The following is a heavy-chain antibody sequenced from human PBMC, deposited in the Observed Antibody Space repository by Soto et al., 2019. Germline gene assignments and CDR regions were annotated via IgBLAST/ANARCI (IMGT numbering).Heavy chain of an antibody. Sequence: GGSLRLSCAASGFTFSSYGMHWVRQAPGKGLEWVAVISYDGSNKYYADSVKGRFTISRDNSKNTLYLQMNSLRAEDTAVYYCARDGEYSSGWYILYYFDYWGQGTLVTVSS. J-gene: IGHJ4*02. CDR2: ISYDGSNK. D-gene: IGHD6-19*01. CDR1: GFTFSSYG. CDR3: ARDGEYSSGWYILYYFDY. V-gene: IGHV3-30*19.